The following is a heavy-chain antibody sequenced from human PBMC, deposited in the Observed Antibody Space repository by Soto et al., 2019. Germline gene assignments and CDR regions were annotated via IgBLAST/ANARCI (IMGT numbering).Heavy chain of an antibody. CDR3: ATDPSQYYYDSSGAPTDY. V-gene: IGHV3-15*01. CDR2: IKSKTDGGTT. Sequence: GGSLRLSCAASGFTFSNAWMSWVRQAPGKGLEWVGRIKSKTDGGTTDYAAPVKGRFTISRDDSKNTLYLQMNSLKTEDTAVYYCATDPSQYYYDSSGAPTDYWGQGTLVTVSS. D-gene: IGHD3-22*01. J-gene: IGHJ4*02. CDR1: GFTFSNAW.